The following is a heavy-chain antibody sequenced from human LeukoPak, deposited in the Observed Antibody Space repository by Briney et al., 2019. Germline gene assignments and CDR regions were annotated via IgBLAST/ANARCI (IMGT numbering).Heavy chain of an antibody. V-gene: IGHV1-2*02. J-gene: IGHJ5*02. D-gene: IGHD3-9*01. Sequence: GASVKVSCKASGYTFTSYAMNWVRQAPRQGLEWMGWINPNSGATNYAQKFQGRVTMTRDTFISTGYMELSRLRSDDTAVYYCARVYDILTGYSDWFDPWGQGTLVTVSS. CDR1: GYTFTSYA. CDR3: ARVYDILTGYSDWFDP. CDR2: INPNSGAT.